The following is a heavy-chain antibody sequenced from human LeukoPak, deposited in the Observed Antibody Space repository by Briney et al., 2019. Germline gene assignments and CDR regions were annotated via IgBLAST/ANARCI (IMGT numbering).Heavy chain of an antibody. CDR2: IWHDGSEK. J-gene: IGHJ3*02. V-gene: IGHV3-33*06. CDR3: VKESDAFDI. Sequence: GTXLXXSCAASGFIFSNYVMHWVRQAPGKGLEWVAVIWHDGSEKYYGDSVKGRFSISRDNSKNTLYLQMNSLRAEDTAVYFCVKESDAFDIWGQGTMVTVSS. CDR1: GFIFSNYV.